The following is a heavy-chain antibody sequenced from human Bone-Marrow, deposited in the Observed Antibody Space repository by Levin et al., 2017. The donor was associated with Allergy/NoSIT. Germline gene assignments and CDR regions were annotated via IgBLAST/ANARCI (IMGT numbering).Heavy chain of an antibody. CDR3: ARDRALRITGTTWARPFDP. V-gene: IGHV4-4*07. CDR2: IYTSGST. CDR1: GGSISSYY. J-gene: IGHJ5*02. Sequence: SQTLSLTCTVSGGSISSYYWSWIRQPAGKGLEWIGRIYTSGSTNYNPSLKSRVTMSVDTSKNQFSLKLSSVTAADTAVYYCARDRALRITGTTWARPFDPWGQGTLVTVSS. D-gene: IGHD1-20*01.